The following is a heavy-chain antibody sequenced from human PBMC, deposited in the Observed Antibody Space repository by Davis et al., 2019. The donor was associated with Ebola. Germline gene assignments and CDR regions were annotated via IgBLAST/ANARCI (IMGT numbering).Heavy chain of an antibody. J-gene: IGHJ6*04. D-gene: IGHD3-3*01. CDR3: ARSGLSFGVVKYHYGMDV. V-gene: IGHV3-23*01. Sequence: GGSLRLSCADSVITFSSSAMTWVRQAPGKGLEWVSAISGSGGTTYYAGSVKGRFTVPRDNSKKTMYLQMNSLRAEDTAVYYCARSGLSFGVVKYHYGMDVWGKGTTVTVSS. CDR1: VITFSSSA. CDR2: ISGSGGTT.